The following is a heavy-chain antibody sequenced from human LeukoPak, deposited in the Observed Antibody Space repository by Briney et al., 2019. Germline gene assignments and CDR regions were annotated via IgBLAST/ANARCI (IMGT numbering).Heavy chain of an antibody. J-gene: IGHJ2*01. CDR1: GYTFTSYG. D-gene: IGHD1-26*01. V-gene: IGHV1-18*01. CDR3: ARVFGGSYYTPTNWYFDL. Sequence: ASVKVSCKASGYTFTSYGISWVRQAPGQGLEWMGWISAYNGNTNYAQKLQGRVTMTTDTSTSTAYMELRSLRSDDTAVYYCARVFGGSYYTPTNWYFDLWGRGTLVTVSS. CDR2: ISAYNGNT.